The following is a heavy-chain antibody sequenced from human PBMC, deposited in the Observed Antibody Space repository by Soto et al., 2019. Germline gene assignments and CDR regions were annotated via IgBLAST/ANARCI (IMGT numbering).Heavy chain of an antibody. CDR3: ARVKWSGTTHWYFDL. V-gene: IGHV3-33*01. CDR2: IWYDGSNK. Sequence: QVQLVESGGGVVQPGRSLRLSCAASGFTFSSYGMHWVRQAPGKGLEWVAVIWYDGSNKYYADSVKGRFTISRDNSKNTLYLQMNSLRAEDTAVYYCARVKWSGTTHWYFDLWGRGTLVTVSS. CDR1: GFTFSSYG. J-gene: IGHJ2*01. D-gene: IGHD3-10*01.